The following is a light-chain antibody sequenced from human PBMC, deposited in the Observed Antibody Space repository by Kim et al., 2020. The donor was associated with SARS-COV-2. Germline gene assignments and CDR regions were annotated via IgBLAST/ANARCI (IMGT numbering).Light chain of an antibody. CDR1: SSDVGGYKY. J-gene: IGLJ1*01. Sequence: HSITISGTGTSSDVGGYKYVSWYQQHPGKAPKLVIYEVDNRPSGVSIRFSGSKSGNTASLTISGLQAEDEADYYCSSYIRGSTNYVFGTGTKVTVL. CDR2: EVD. V-gene: IGLV2-14*01. CDR3: SSYIRGSTNYV.